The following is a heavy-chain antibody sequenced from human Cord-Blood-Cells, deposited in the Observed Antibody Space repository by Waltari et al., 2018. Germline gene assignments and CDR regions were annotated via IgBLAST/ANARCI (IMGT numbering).Heavy chain of an antibody. Sequence: QVQLVQSGAEVKKPGASVKVSCKASGYTFTGYYMHWVRQAPGQGLEWRGWNNPNSGGKNYAQKFQGWVTMTRDTAISTAYMELSRLRSDDTAVYYCARSGYCSSTSCYSDYWGQGTLVTVSS. J-gene: IGHJ4*02. D-gene: IGHD2-2*01. CDR2: NNPNSGGK. V-gene: IGHV1-2*04. CDR1: GYTFTGYY. CDR3: ARSGYCSSTSCYSDY.